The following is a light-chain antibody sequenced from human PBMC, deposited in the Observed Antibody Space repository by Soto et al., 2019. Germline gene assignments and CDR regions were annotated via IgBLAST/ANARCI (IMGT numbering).Light chain of an antibody. CDR3: SSFTTSSPYV. Sequence: QSALTQPASVSGSPGQSIAISCTGTSSDVGGYNYVSWHQQQPGKAPKLMIYDVSNRPSGVSNRFSGSKSGNTASLTISGLQAEDEADYYCSSFTTSSPYVFGTGTKLTVL. J-gene: IGLJ1*01. CDR2: DVS. V-gene: IGLV2-14*03. CDR1: SSDVGGYNY.